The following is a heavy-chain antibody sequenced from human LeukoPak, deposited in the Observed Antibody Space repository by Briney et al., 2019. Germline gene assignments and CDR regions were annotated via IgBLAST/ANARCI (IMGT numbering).Heavy chain of an antibody. CDR1: GYTLTELS. V-gene: IGHV1-24*01. D-gene: IGHD1-26*01. Sequence: GASVKVSCKVSGYTLTELSMHWERQASGKGLEWMGGFDPEDGETIYAQKFQGRITMTEDTSTDTAYMELCSLRSEDTAVYYCATDVPSGSYSDAFDIWGRGTMVTVSS. J-gene: IGHJ3*02. CDR3: ATDVPSGSYSDAFDI. CDR2: FDPEDGET.